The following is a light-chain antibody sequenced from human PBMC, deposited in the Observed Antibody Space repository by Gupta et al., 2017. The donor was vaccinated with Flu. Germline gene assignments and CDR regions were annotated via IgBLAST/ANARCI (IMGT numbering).Light chain of an antibody. CDR2: EVS. V-gene: IGLV2-8*01. Sequence: QSALTQPPSASGSPGPSVTISCTGTSSDVGGYNYVSWYQQHPGKAPKLMIYEVSKRPSGVPGRFSGSKSGTTASLTVSGLQAEDEADYYCSSYASSNNLVFGGGTKLTVL. CDR1: SSDVGGYNY. CDR3: SSYASSNNLV. J-gene: IGLJ2*01.